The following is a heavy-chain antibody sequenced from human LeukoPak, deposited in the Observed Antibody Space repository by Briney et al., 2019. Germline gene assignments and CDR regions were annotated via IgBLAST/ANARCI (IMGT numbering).Heavy chain of an antibody. J-gene: IGHJ3*02. V-gene: IGHV4-59*01. D-gene: IGHD5-24*01. CDR3: AREGRLQSFGI. Sequence: RTSETLSLTCTVSGGSISSYYWSWIRQPPGKGLEWIGYIYYSGSTNYNPSLKSRVTISVDTSKNQFSLKLSSVTAADTAVYYCAREGRLQSFGIWGQGTMVTLSS. CDR1: GGSISSYY. CDR2: IYYSGST.